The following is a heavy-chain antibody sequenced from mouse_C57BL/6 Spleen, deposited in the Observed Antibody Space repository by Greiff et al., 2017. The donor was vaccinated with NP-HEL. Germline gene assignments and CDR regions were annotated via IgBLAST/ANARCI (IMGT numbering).Heavy chain of an antibody. Sequence: QVQLQQPGAELVKPGASVKLSCKASGYTFTSYWMHWVKQRPGQGLEWIGKINPSSGSTNYNEKFKGKATLTVDKSSSTAYMQLSSLTSEDSAVYYCGKGYYGLPYWGQGTLVTVSA. CDR1: GYTFTSYW. D-gene: IGHD1-1*01. CDR2: INPSSGST. V-gene: IGHV1-64*01. J-gene: IGHJ3*01. CDR3: GKGYYGLPY.